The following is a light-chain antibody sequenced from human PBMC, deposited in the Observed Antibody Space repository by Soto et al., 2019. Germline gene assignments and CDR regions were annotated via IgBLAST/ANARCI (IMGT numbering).Light chain of an antibody. CDR2: GAS. J-gene: IGKJ3*01. CDR3: QQYSNWPLT. Sequence: EIVMTQSPATLSVSPGERATLSCRASQTVSSNLAWYQQKPGQAPRLLIYGASTRATGIPARFSGSGSGTEFTLTISSLQSEDFAVYYCQQYSNWPLTFGPGTKVDSK. V-gene: IGKV3-15*01. CDR1: QTVSSN.